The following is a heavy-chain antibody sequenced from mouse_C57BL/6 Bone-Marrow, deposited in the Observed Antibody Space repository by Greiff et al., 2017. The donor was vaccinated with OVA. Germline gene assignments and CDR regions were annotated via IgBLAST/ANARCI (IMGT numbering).Heavy chain of an antibody. CDR3: ARKDGRGFDY. J-gene: IGHJ2*01. CDR2: IHPNSGST. D-gene: IGHD1-1*02. Sequence: VQLQQSGAELVKPGASVKLSCKASGYTFTSYWMHWVKQRPGQGLEWIGMIHPNSGSTNYNEKFKSKATLTVDKSSSTAYMQLSSLTSEDSAVYYCARKDGRGFDYWGQGTTLTVSS. V-gene: IGHV1-64*01. CDR1: GYTFTSYW.